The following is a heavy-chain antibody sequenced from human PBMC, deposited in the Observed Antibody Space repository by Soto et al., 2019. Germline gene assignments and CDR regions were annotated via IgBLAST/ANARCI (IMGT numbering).Heavy chain of an antibody. D-gene: IGHD6-13*01. V-gene: IGHV3-23*01. CDR2: SSGSGGST. CDR1: GFTFSSYA. J-gene: IGHJ4*02. Sequence: GGSLRLSCAASGFTFSSYAMSWVRQAPGKGLEWVSASSGSGGSTYYADSVKGRFTISRDNSKNTLYLQMNSLRAEDTAVYYCAKDREQQLELYYFDYWGQGTLVTVSS. CDR3: AKDREQQLELYYFDY.